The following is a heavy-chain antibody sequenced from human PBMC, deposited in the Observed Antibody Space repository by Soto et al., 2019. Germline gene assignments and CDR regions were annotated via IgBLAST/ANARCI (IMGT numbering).Heavy chain of an antibody. D-gene: IGHD6-19*01. CDR1: GFTLSSYS. CDR3: ARETGLRSSGWSYYFDF. J-gene: IGHJ4*02. V-gene: IGHV3-48*02. CDR2: ISGSGGTI. Sequence: EVQLVESGGGMVQPGGSLRVSCAASGFTLSSYSMHWVRQAPGKGLEWVSYISGSGGTIYYADSVKGRFTISRDNAKNSLSVQMNSLRDDDTAVYFSARETGLRSSGWSYYFDFWVQGTRVTVSS.